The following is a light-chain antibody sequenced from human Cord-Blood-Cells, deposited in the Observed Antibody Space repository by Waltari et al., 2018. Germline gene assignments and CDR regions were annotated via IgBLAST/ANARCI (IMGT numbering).Light chain of an antibody. Sequence: DIQLTQSPSFLSASVGDRVSITCRARQGISSYLAWYQQKPGKAPKLLFYAASTLQSGVPSRFSGSGSGTEFTLTIISLQPVDFATYYCQQLNSYPTFGGGTKVEIK. CDR3: QQLNSYPT. CDR1: QGISSY. V-gene: IGKV1-9*01. CDR2: AAS. J-gene: IGKJ4*01.